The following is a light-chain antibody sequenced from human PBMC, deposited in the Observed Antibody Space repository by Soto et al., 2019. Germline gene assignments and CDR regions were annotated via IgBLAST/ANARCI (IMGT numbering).Light chain of an antibody. CDR3: SSYTRSTTLL. CDR2: EVS. CDR1: SSDVADYKY. V-gene: IGLV2-14*01. Sequence: QSGVTHPASLSRSPGQSITISCAGTSSDVADYKYVSWYQQHPGKAPKLMIYEVSNRPSGVSNRFSGSKSGNTASLTISGLQPEDEADYYCSSYTRSTTLLFGGGTKVTVL. J-gene: IGLJ2*01.